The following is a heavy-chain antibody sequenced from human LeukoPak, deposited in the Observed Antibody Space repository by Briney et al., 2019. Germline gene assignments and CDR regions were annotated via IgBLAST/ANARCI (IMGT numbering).Heavy chain of an antibody. D-gene: IGHD5/OR15-5a*01. CDR3: AKRARGYSVYYMDV. J-gene: IGHJ6*03. V-gene: IGHV3-21*01. Sequence: PGGSLRLSCAASGFTFSSYEMNWVRQAPGKGLEWVSSITSDSRYMYYADSVKGRFTISRDNSKNTLYLQMNSLRAEDTAVYYCAKRARGYSVYYMDVWGKGTTVTISS. CDR1: GFTFSSYE. CDR2: ITSDSRYM.